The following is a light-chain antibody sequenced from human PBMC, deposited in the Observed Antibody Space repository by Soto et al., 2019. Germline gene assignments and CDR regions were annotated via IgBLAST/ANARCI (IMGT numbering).Light chain of an antibody. Sequence: EIVLTQSPVTLSLSPGERATLSCRATRSVNNFVAWYQQKPGQAPSLLISDASNRATGIPDRFSGSGSGTDFTLTINSLEPEDLAVYFCHQRAGWPPTFGGGTKVEIK. CDR3: HQRAGWPPT. CDR2: DAS. J-gene: IGKJ4*01. CDR1: RSVNNF. V-gene: IGKV3-11*01.